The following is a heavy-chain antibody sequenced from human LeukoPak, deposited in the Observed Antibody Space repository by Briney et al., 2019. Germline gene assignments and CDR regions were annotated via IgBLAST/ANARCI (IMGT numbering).Heavy chain of an antibody. Sequence: GGSLRLSCAASGFTFSSYWMHWVRQAPGKGLEWVSYISSSGSTIYYADSVKGRFTISRDNAKNSLYLQMNSLRAEDTAVYYCARREYQLLLAHYYYYMDVWGKGTTVTISS. V-gene: IGHV3-48*04. J-gene: IGHJ6*03. CDR3: ARREYQLLLAHYYYYMDV. CDR1: GFTFSSYW. CDR2: ISSSGSTI. D-gene: IGHD2-2*01.